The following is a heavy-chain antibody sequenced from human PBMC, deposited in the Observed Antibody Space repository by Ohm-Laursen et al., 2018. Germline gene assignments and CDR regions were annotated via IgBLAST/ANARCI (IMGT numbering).Heavy chain of an antibody. Sequence: SLSLAFVPSGFTLRTYVLNWVRQAPGRGQEWVSGISGSGDNTYYADSVKGRFTIFRDSSENTVYFQMNELRAEDTALYYCAKARSAVVFAASNHWGQGALVIVSS. J-gene: IGHJ5*02. D-gene: IGHD2-15*01. CDR2: ISGSGDNT. CDR3: AKARSAVVFAASNH. V-gene: IGHV3-23*01. CDR1: GFTLRTYV.